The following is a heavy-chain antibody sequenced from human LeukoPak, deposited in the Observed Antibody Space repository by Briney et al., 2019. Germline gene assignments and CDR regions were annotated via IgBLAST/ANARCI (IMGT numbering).Heavy chain of an antibody. J-gene: IGHJ4*02. CDR1: GFTFSSYW. CDR3: ATLPATTYYFHY. CDR2: IKTDGSST. Sequence: GGSLRLSCAASGFTFSSYWMYWVRQAPGKGLVWVSRIKTDGSSTSYADSVRGRFTISRDNAKNTLYLQMNSLRAEDTAVYYCATLPATTYYFHYWGQGTLVTVSS. D-gene: IGHD2-2*01. V-gene: IGHV3-74*01.